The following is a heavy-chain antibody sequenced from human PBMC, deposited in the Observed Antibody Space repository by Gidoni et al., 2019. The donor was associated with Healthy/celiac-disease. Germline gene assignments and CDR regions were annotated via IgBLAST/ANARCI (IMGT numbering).Heavy chain of an antibody. CDR1: GFTFTSSA. CDR2: IVVGSGNT. CDR3: AADTVAVAGTLNFDY. J-gene: IGHJ4*02. D-gene: IGHD6-19*01. V-gene: IGHV1-58*01. Sequence: QMQLVQSGPEVKKPGTSVKVSCKASGFTFTSSAVQWVRQARGQRLEWIGWIVVGSGNTNYAQKFQERVTITRDMSTSTAYMELSSLRSEDTAVYYCAADTVAVAGTLNFDYWGQGTLVTVSS.